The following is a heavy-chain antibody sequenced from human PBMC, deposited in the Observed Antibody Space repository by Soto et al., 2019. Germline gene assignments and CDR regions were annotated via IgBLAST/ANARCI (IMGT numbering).Heavy chain of an antibody. J-gene: IGHJ6*02. CDR3: SRQADPRYYGMDV. CDR2: IDPSGSYT. Sequence: XESLKISCQGSGYSFTNYWIDWVRQMPGKGLEWMGRIDPSGSYTNYSPSFEGHVTISADKSITTAYLQWSSLKASDTAMYYCSRQADPRYYGMDVWGQGTTVTVSS. CDR1: GYSFTNYW. V-gene: IGHV5-10-1*01.